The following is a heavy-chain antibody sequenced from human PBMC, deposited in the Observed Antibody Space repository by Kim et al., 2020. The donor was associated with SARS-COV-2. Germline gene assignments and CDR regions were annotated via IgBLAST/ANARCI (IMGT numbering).Heavy chain of an antibody. V-gene: IGHV3-74*01. J-gene: IGHJ6*02. CDR1: GFTLRSYW. CDR3: ARCGTLPNQYYGLDV. CDR2: ISPDGSSI. D-gene: IGHD1-26*01. Sequence: GGSLRLSCVASGFTLRSYWVHWVRQAPGKGLVWVSRISPDGSSITSADAVKGRFTISRDNAKNTVYLQMNNVGAEDTAVYYCARCGTLPNQYYGLDVWGQGPTVTVSS.